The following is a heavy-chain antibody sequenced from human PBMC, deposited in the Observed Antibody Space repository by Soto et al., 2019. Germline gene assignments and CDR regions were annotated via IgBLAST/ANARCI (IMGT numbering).Heavy chain of an antibody. D-gene: IGHD2-15*01. CDR3: ARECRGGSCYPGMDV. CDR1: GFNFNSYT. V-gene: IGHV3-21*01. Sequence: EVQLVESGGGLVKPGGSLRLSCAASGFNFNSYTINWVRQAPGKRLEWLSSISSSGYIFSTDSVRGRFTISRDNAKNSVYLQINSLRAEDTAVYFCARECRGGSCYPGMDVWGQGTTVTVSS. J-gene: IGHJ6*02. CDR2: ISSSGYI.